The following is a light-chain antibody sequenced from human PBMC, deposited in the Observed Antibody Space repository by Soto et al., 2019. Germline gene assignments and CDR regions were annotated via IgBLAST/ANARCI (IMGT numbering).Light chain of an antibody. V-gene: IGKV1-33*01. CDR1: QDISNY. Sequence: DIPMTQSPSSLSASVGDRVTITCQASQDISNYLNWYQQKPGKAPKLLIYDASNLETGVQSRFSGSGSGTDFNFTISSLQPEDNATYYCQQDDNLPWTFGRWAKVEIK. CDR2: DAS. J-gene: IGKJ1*01. CDR3: QQDDNLPWT.